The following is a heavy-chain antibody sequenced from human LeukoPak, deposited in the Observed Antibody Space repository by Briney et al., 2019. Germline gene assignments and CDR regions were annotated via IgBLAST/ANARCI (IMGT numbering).Heavy chain of an antibody. D-gene: IGHD6-13*01. J-gene: IGHJ4*02. CDR2: ISAYNANT. Sequence: ASVKVSCKASGYTFTNFGITWVRQAPGQGLEWMGWISAYNANTNYAQKLQGRVTMTTDTSTSTAYMELRSLRSDDTAVYYCARVYGGAAAVINFHHWGQGTLVTVSS. CDR3: ARVYGGAAAVINFHH. CDR1: GYTFTNFG. V-gene: IGHV1-18*01.